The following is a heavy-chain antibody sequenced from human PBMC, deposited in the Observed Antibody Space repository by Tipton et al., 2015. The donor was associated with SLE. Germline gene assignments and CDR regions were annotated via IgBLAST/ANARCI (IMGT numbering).Heavy chain of an antibody. Sequence: SLRLSCAASGFTFSNYGMHWVRQAPGKGLEWVAVISYDGRNKYYADSVKGRFTISRDNSKNTLYLQMNSLRAEDTAVYYCARDLVGAIYYFDYWGQGTLVTVSS. D-gene: IGHD1-26*01. CDR2: ISYDGRNK. CDR3: ARDLVGAIYYFDY. CDR1: GFTFSNYG. V-gene: IGHV3-30*19. J-gene: IGHJ4*02.